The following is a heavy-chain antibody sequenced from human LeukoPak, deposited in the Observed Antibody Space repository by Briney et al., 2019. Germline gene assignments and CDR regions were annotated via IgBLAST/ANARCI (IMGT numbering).Heavy chain of an antibody. J-gene: IGHJ4*02. D-gene: IGHD6-13*01. CDR3: ASSNWLRDANFDS. Sequence: KASETLSLTCTVSGGSISSYYWSWIRQPPGKGLEWIGYIYYSGSTNYNPSLKSRVTISVDTSKNQFSLKLTSVTASDSAVYYCASSNWLRDANFDSWGQGTLVTVSS. CDR1: GGSISSYY. CDR2: IYYSGST. V-gene: IGHV4-59*08.